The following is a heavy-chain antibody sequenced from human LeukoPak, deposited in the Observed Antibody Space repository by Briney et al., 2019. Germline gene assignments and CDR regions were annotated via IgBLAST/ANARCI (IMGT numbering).Heavy chain of an antibody. CDR3: TTRRQDGW. CDR1: GFTFSDAW. CDR2: IKSKSDGGTI. V-gene: IGHV3-15*01. J-gene: IGHJ4*02. Sequence: GGSLSLSCVGSGFTFSDAWMSWVRQAPGKGLEWVGRIKSKSDGGTIDYAAPVKGRFTISRDDSRNTLYLQMKSLKTEDTAVYYCTTRRQDGWWGQGTLVSVS. D-gene: IGHD2-15*01.